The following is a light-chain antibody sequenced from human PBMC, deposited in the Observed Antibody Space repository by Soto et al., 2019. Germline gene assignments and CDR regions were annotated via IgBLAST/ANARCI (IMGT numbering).Light chain of an antibody. CDR1: QIVXGR. J-gene: IGKJ1*01. V-gene: IGKV1-5*01. CDR3: QQYDTLWT. Sequence: EIQLTQSPATLSASGGDSATITCRSSQIVXGRIVWAQQRPGKAPEPLISXASRLESGVPSRFSGSGFGTEFTLTISSLRPDDVATYYCQQYDTLWTFGQGTKVEIK. CDR2: XAS.